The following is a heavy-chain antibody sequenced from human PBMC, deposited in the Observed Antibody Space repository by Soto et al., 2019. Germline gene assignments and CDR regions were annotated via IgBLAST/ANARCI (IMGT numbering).Heavy chain of an antibody. V-gene: IGHV4-34*01. CDR3: ARLRRRGGWSSDY. J-gene: IGHJ4*02. Sequence: SETLSLTCAVYGGSFSGYYWSWIRQPPGKGLEWIGEINHSGSTNYNPSLKSRVTISVDTSKNQFSLKLSSVTAADTAVYYCARLRRRGGWSSDYWGQGTLVTVSS. CDR1: GGSFSGYY. D-gene: IGHD6-19*01. CDR2: INHSGST.